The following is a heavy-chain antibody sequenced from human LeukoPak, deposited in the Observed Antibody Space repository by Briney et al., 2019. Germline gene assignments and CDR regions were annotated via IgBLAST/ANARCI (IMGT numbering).Heavy chain of an antibody. V-gene: IGHV3-30*02. CDR2: IRYDESYK. CDR1: GFTFSSYG. Sequence: GGSLRLSCAASGFTFSSYGMHWVRQAPGKGLEWVAFIRYDESYKYYADSVKGRFTISRDNSKNTLSLQMNSLRVEDTAVYYCARDQLGGYYYDYWGQGTLVTVSS. CDR3: ARDQLGGYYYDY. J-gene: IGHJ4*02. D-gene: IGHD3-22*01.